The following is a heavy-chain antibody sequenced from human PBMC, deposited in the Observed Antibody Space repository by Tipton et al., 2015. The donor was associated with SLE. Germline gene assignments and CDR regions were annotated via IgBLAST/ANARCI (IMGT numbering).Heavy chain of an antibody. J-gene: IGHJ4*02. V-gene: IGHV4-38-2*02. Sequence: TLSLTCTVSGSSSSSGFFWGWIRQPPGKGLELIGTIYHSGSTYYSPSLKSRVTISVDPSKNQFSLQPTSVTAADTALYYCTSGSGGYQRTDYWGQGTLVTVSS. CDR2: IYHSGST. D-gene: IGHD5-12*01. CDR1: GSSSSSGFF. CDR3: TSGSGGYQRTDY.